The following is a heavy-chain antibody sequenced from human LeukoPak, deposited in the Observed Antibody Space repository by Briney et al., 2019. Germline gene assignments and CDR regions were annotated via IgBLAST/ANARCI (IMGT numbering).Heavy chain of an antibody. Sequence: PGRSLRLSCAASGFTFSSYGMHWVRQAPGKGLEWVSNIKQDGSEKYYVDSVKGRFTTSRDNANNSLYLQMNTLRAEDTAVYYCATDLQPFDYWGQGTLVTVSS. J-gene: IGHJ4*02. D-gene: IGHD2-2*01. CDR3: ATDLQPFDY. CDR1: GFTFSSYG. CDR2: IKQDGSEK. V-gene: IGHV3-7*04.